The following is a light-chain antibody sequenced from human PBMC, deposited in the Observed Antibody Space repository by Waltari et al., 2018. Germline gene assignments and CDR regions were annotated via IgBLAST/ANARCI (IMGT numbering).Light chain of an antibody. CDR3: QQYYTYPSLT. V-gene: IGKV1-5*03. CDR2: KAS. J-gene: IGKJ4*01. Sequence: DIQMTQSPSTLSASVGDRVTITCRASQSITIWLAWYQQRPGNAPKLLIYKASNIESGVPSRFSGSGSGTEFTLTISSLQPDDFATYYCQQYYTYPSLTFGGGTKVEI. CDR1: QSITIW.